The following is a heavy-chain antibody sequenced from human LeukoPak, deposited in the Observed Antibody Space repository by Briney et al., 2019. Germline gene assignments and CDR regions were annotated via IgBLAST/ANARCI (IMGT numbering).Heavy chain of an antibody. D-gene: IGHD6-13*01. CDR2: VIGSSGNT. Sequence: TGGSLRLSCAAFGFTFSSFSMTWVRQAPGKGLEWVSSVIGSSGNTYYADPVKGRFSIFRDNSRNILYLQMNSLRAEDTAVYYCARGAAGPDNWGQGTLVTVSS. J-gene: IGHJ4*02. CDR3: ARGAAGPDN. CDR1: GFTFSSFS. V-gene: IGHV3-23*01.